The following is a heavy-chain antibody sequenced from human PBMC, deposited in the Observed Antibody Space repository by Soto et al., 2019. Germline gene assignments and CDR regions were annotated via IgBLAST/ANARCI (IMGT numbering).Heavy chain of an antibody. V-gene: IGHV3-64*02. J-gene: IGHJ4*02. CDR3: ARGQTGGPFDY. CDR1: GFTFNSYA. CDR2: ISGTGGST. D-gene: IGHD7-27*01. Sequence: GGSLRLSCAASGFTFNSYAMSWVRQAPGKGLEWVSTISGTGGSTYYADSVKGRFTISRDNSKNTLYLQMGSLRAEDMAVYYCARGQTGGPFDYWGQGTLVTV.